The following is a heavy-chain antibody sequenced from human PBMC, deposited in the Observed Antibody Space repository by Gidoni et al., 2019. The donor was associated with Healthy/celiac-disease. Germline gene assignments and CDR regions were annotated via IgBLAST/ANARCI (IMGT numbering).Heavy chain of an antibody. CDR2: IYWDDDK. V-gene: IGHV2-5*02. D-gene: IGHD3-9*01. Sequence: QITLKESGPTLVKPTQTLTLTCTFSGFSLSTSGVGVGWIRQPPGKALEWLALIYWDDDKRYSPSLKSRLTITKDTSKNQVVLTMTNMDPVDTATYYCAHSHSLLRYFDWLFSGLSWFDPWGQGTLVTVSS. CDR1: GFSLSTSGVG. CDR3: AHSHSLLRYFDWLFSGLSWFDP. J-gene: IGHJ5*02.